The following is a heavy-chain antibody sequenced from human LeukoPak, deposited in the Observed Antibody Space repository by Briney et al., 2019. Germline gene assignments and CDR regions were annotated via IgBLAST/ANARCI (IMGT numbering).Heavy chain of an antibody. CDR1: GFTFSSYA. D-gene: IGHD3-3*01. CDR3: AKGPFYDFWSGYAADYYFDY. V-gene: IGHV3-23*01. J-gene: IGHJ4*02. CDR2: ISGSGDRT. Sequence: GGSLRLSCAASGFTFSSYAMTWVRQAPGKGLEWVSGISGSGDRTFNADSVKGRFTISRDNSKNTLYLQMNSLRAEDTAVYYCAKGPFYDFWSGYAADYYFDYWGQGTLVTVSS.